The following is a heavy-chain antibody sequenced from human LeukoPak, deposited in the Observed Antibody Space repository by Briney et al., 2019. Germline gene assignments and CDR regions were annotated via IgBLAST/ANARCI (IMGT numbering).Heavy chain of an antibody. Sequence: ASVKLSCKASGGTFSSYAISWVRQAPGQGLEWIAWISTCNGNTNYAQKLQGRVTMTTDTSTSTPYMELKSLRSDDTAVYYCARTDTVTSDHYFDYWGQGTLVTVSS. CDR2: ISTCNGNT. D-gene: IGHD4-17*01. J-gene: IGHJ4*02. CDR1: GGTFSSYA. CDR3: ARTDTVTSDHYFDY. V-gene: IGHV1-18*01.